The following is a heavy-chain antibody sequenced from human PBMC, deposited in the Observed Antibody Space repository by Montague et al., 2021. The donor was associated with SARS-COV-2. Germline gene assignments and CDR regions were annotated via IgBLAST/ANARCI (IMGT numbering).Heavy chain of an antibody. CDR1: GFSLSTSGMC. CDR3: ARTYYDILTGYFVLGDY. CDR2: IDWDDDK. D-gene: IGHD3-9*01. Sequence: PALVKPTQTLTLTRTFSGFSLSTSGMCVSWIRQPPGKALEWLARIDWDDDKYYSTSLKTRLTISKDTSKNQVALTMTNMDPVDTATYYCARTYYDILTGYFVLGDYWGQGTLVTVSS. V-gene: IGHV2-70*11. J-gene: IGHJ4*02.